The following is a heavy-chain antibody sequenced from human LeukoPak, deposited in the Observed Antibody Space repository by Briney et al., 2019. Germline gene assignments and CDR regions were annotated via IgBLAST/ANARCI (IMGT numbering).Heavy chain of an antibody. J-gene: IGHJ5*02. CDR1: GGSISSGDYY. CDR2: IYYSGST. CDR3: AREGYCSSTSCYISSWFDP. V-gene: IGHV4-30-4*01. Sequence: SSQTLSLTCTVSGGSISSGDYYWSWIRQPPGKGLEWIGYIYYSGSTYYNPSLKSRVTISVDTSKNRFSLKLSSVTAADTAVYYCAREGYCSSTSCYISSWFDPWGQGTLVTVSS. D-gene: IGHD2-2*02.